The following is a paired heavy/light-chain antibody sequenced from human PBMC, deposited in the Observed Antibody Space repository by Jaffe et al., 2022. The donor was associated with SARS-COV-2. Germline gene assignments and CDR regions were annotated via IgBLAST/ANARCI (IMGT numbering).Light chain of an antibody. CDR2: DVS. Sequence: QSALTQPASVSGSPGQSISISCTGTSSDVGRYNYVTWYQQHPGRAPKLMIYDVSRRPSGVSNHFSGSKSGNTASLTISGLQAEDEADYYCCSYASSNYVFGSGTKVTVL. J-gene: IGLJ1*01. CDR1: SSDVGRYNY. CDR3: CSYASSNYV. V-gene: IGLV2-14*01.
Heavy chain of an antibody. J-gene: IGHJ4*02. CDR2: IHHSGNT. Sequence: QVQLRESGPGLVKPSGTLSLTCGVSGDSISSDNWWSWVRQAPGKGLEWIGEIHHSGNTHYNPSLKSRVTISVDTSENQFSLKLSSVTAADTAVYYCATQGRYRCDYWGQGTLVTVSS. V-gene: IGHV4-4*02. D-gene: IGHD1-26*01. CDR3: ATQGRYRCDY. CDR1: GDSISSDNW.